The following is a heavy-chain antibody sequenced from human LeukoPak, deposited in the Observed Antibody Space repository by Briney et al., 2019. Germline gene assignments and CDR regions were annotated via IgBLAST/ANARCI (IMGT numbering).Heavy chain of an antibody. J-gene: IGHJ6*03. Sequence: PSETLSLTCAVYGGSFSGYYWSWIRQPPGKGLEWIGEINHSGSTNYNPSLKSRVTISVDTSKNQFSLKLSSVTAADTAVYYCARVNEFEVPAAILPRALAYYMDVWGKGTTVTVSS. V-gene: IGHV4-34*01. CDR3: ARVNEFEVPAAILPRALAYYMDV. D-gene: IGHD2-2*01. CDR1: GGSFSGYY. CDR2: INHSGST.